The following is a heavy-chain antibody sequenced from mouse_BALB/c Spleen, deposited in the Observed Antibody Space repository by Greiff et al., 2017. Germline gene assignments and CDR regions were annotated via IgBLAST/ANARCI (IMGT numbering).Heavy chain of an antibody. D-gene: IGHD2-1*01. V-gene: IGHV1S22*01. J-gene: IGHJ4*01. Sequence: GSELVRPGASVKLSCKASGYTFTSYWMHWVKQRHGQGLEWIGNIYPGSGSTNYDEKFKSKGTLTVDTSSSTAYMHLSSLTSEDSAVYYCTRDGNYVRGAMDYWGQGTSVTVSS. CDR3: TRDGNYVRGAMDY. CDR2: IYPGSGST. CDR1: GYTFTSYW.